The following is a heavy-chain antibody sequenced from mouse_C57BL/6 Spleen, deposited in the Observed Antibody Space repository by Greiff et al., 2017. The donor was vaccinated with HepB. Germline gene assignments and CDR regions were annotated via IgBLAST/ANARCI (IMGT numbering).Heavy chain of an antibody. D-gene: IGHD1-1*01. CDR2: IDPSDSYT. CDR3: ARIPSMTTVVVNYFDY. CDR1: GYTFTSYW. Sequence: VQLQQPGAELVRPGTSVKLSCKASGYTFTSYWMHWVKQRPGQGLEWIGVIDPSDSYTNYNQKFKGKATLTVDTSSSTAYMQLSSLTSEDSAVYYCARIPSMTTVVVNYFDYWGQGTTLTVSS. V-gene: IGHV1-59*01. J-gene: IGHJ2*01.